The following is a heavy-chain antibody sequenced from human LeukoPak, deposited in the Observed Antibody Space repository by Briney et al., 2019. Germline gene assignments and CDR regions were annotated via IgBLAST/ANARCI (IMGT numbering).Heavy chain of an antibody. J-gene: IGHJ6*02. CDR1: GCTLSTYS. Sequence: GGSLRLSCAVSGCTLSTYSMNWVRQAPGKGLEWVSSISSSSSYMYYADSVKGRFIISRDNAKNSLHLQMNSLRAEDTAVYYCARGGVGLVIIPGWEYDYYGLDVWGQGTTVTVSS. CDR2: ISSSSSYM. CDR3: ARGGVGLVIIPGWEYDYYGLDV. D-gene: IGHD3/OR15-3a*01. V-gene: IGHV3-21*01.